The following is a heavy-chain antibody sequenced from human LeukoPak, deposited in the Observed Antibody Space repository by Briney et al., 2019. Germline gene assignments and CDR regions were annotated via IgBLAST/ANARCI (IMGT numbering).Heavy chain of an antibody. CDR1: GYTFTSYY. CDR3: ARDGTPIYSSGWVYMDV. J-gene: IGHJ6*03. Sequence: GASVKVSCKASGYTFTSYYMHWVRQAPGQGLEWMGIINPSGGSTSYAQKFQGRVTMTRDTSTSTVYMELSSLRSEDTAVYYCARDGTPIYSSGWVYMDVWGKGTTVTISS. CDR2: INPSGGST. V-gene: IGHV1-46*01. D-gene: IGHD6-25*01.